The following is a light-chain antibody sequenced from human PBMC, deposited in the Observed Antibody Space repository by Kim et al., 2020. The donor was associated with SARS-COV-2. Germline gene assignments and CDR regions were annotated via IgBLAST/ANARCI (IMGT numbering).Light chain of an antibody. V-gene: IGLV3-19*01. CDR3: NSRDSSGYHGV. CDR2: GKN. Sequence: SSELTQDPAVSVALGETVTITCRGDTLRNHFVSWYQQKPGQAPVLVMYGKNNRSSGIPDRFSGSSSGNTASLTITGAQAEDEADYYCNSRDSSGYHGVFGGGTQLTVL. J-gene: IGLJ2*01. CDR1: TLRNHF.